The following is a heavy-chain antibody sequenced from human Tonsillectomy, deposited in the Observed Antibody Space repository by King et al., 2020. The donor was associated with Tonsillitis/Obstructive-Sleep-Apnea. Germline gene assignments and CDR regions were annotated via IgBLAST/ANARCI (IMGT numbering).Heavy chain of an antibody. V-gene: IGHV3-30*04. Sequence: VQLVESGGGVVQPGKSLRLSCAASGFTFSNYAMNWVRQAPGEGLEWVAVISYDGSNKYYADSVKGRFTISRDNSKNTLYLQMNSLRGEDTAVYYCARDYRRHFDDWGQGTLVTVSS. D-gene: IGHD3-16*02. CDR1: GFTFSNYA. CDR3: ARDYRRHFDD. J-gene: IGHJ4*02. CDR2: ISYDGSNK.